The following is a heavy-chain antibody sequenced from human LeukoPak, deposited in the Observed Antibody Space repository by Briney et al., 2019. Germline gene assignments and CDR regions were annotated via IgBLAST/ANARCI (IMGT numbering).Heavy chain of an antibody. CDR2: ISSSGSTI. J-gene: IGHJ6*04. D-gene: IGHD3-10*02. CDR1: GFTFSNFA. V-gene: IGHV3-48*03. Sequence: GGSLRLSCAASGFTFSNFAMNWVRQAPGKGLEWVSYISSSGSTIYYADSVKGRFTISRDNAKNSLYLQMNSLRAEDTAVYYCAELGITMIGGVWGKGTTVTISS. CDR3: AELGITMIGGV.